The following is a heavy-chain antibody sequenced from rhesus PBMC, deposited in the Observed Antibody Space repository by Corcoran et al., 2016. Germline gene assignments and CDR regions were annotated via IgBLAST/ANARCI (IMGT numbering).Heavy chain of an antibody. CDR1: GGSLRDSYY. V-gene: IGHV4-160*01. Sequence: QVQLQESGPGLVKPSEALSLPCTVSGGSLRDSYYWSWIRPSPGAGLAGMGRIYGSGGSTNYNPSLKSRVTISRDTSKKQFSLKLSSVTAADTAVYYCARLGCTSDCGYFDLWGPGTPVTISS. D-gene: IGHD6-31*01. CDR2: IYGSGGST. J-gene: IGHJ2*01. CDR3: ARLGCTSDCGYFDL.